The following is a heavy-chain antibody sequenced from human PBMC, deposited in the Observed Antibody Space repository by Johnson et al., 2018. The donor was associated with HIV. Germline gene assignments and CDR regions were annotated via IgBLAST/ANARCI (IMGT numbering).Heavy chain of an antibody. CDR1: GFSFSPYA. CDR2: ISQDGSKK. J-gene: IGHJ3*02. CDR3: ATGVGAKTLGDAFDI. V-gene: IGHV3-30*04. D-gene: IGHD1-26*01. Sequence: QVQLVESGGGVVQPGRSLRLSCAASGFSFSPYALHWVRQTPGKGLEWVAVISQDGSKKYYADSVEGRFTISRDNVKNTLYLQMNSLRDEDTAVYYCATGVGAKTLGDAFDIWGQGTMVTVSS.